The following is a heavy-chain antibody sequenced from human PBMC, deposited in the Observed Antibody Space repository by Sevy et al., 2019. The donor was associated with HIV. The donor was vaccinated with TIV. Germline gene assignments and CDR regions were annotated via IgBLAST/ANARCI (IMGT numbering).Heavy chain of an antibody. CDR1: GFTFDDYT. J-gene: IGHJ6*02. Sequence: GGSLRLSCAASGFTFDDYTMHWVRQAPGMGLELVSLISWDGDSTCYEYSVNGRFTISRDNSKNSLFLQMNSLRTEDTALYYCANDFSVSRSLLTNYYGMDVWGQGTTVTVSS. CDR3: ANDFSVSRSLLTNYYGMDV. V-gene: IGHV3-43*01. D-gene: IGHD2-2*01. CDR2: ISWDGDST.